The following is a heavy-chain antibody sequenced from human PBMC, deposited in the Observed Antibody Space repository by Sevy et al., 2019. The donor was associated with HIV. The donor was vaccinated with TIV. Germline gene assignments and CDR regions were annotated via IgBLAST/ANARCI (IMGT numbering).Heavy chain of an antibody. D-gene: IGHD1-26*01. CDR3: AMTSWDVSAAFDF. CDR1: GYIFTSYG. V-gene: IGHV1-18*01. Sequence: ASVKVSCKASGYIFTSYGISWVRQAPGQGLEWMGWISAYNGNTNYSQKLQGRVTMTKDTSTSTAYMELRSLTADDTAVYYCAMTSWDVSAAFDFWGQGTMVTVSS. CDR2: ISAYNGNT. J-gene: IGHJ3*01.